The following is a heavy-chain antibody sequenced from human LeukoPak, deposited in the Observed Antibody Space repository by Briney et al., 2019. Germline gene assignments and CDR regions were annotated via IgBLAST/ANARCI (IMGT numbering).Heavy chain of an antibody. D-gene: IGHD5-18*01. CDR1: GFTLRTYW. V-gene: IGHV3-74*01. J-gene: IGHJ4*02. CDR3: ARGGYSYGYDY. CDR2: INTDGSST. Sequence: GGSPRLSCAASGFTLRTYWMHWVRQAPGKGLVWVSHINTDGSSTSYADSVKGRFTISRDNAKNTLYLQMNSLRAEDTAVYYCARGGYSYGYDYWGQGTLVTVSS.